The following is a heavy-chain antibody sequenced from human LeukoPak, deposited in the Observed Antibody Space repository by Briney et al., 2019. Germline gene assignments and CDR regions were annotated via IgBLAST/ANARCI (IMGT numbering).Heavy chain of an antibody. Sequence: GGSLRLSCAASGFTVSSNYMSWVRQALGKGLEWVSVIYSGGSTYYADSVKGRFTISRDNAKNSLYLQMNSLRAEDTAVYYCARDDAFDIWGQGTMVTVSS. CDR2: IYSGGST. V-gene: IGHV3-66*01. CDR3: ARDDAFDI. J-gene: IGHJ3*02. CDR1: GFTVSSNY.